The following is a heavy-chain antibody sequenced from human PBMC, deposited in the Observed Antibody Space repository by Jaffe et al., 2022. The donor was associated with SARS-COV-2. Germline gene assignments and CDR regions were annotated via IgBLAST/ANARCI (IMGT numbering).Heavy chain of an antibody. CDR3: ARTRGRTSGAFDI. V-gene: IGHV3-30*04. D-gene: IGHD2-2*01. CDR2: ISYDGSNK. CDR1: GFTFSSYA. J-gene: IGHJ3*02. Sequence: QVQLVESGGGVVQPGRSLRLSCAASGFTFSSYAMHWVRQAPGKGLEWVAVISYDGSNKYYADSVKGRFTISRDNSKNTLYLQMNSLRAEDTAVYYCARTRGRTSGAFDIWGQGTMVTVSS.